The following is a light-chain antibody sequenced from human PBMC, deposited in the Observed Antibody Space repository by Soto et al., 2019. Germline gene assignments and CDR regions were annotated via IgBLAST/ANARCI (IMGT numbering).Light chain of an antibody. J-gene: IGLJ1*01. CDR3: CSYAGSNNTFYV. CDR1: SSDVGSYNL. Sequence: QSVLTQPASVSGSPGQSTTISCTGASSDVGSYNLVSWYQQHPGKAPKLVIYEVNKRPSGVSNRFSGSKSGTTASLTISGLQAEDQADYYCCSYAGSNNTFYVFGTGTKVTVL. V-gene: IGLV2-23*02. CDR2: EVN.